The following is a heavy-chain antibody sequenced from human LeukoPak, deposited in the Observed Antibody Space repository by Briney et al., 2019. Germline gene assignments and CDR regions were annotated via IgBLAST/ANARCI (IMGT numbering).Heavy chain of an antibody. V-gene: IGHV3-23*01. CDR3: AKSKGPQKDSSSFGVALLYYYYGMDV. J-gene: IGHJ6*02. CDR1: GFTFSSYA. D-gene: IGHD6-13*01. Sequence: GGSLRLSCAASGFTFSSYAMSWVRQAPGKGLEWVSAISGSGGSTYYADSVKGRFTISRDNSKNTLYLQMNSLRAEDTAVYYCAKSKGPQKDSSSFGVALLYYYYGMDVWGQGTTVTVSS. CDR2: ISGSGGST.